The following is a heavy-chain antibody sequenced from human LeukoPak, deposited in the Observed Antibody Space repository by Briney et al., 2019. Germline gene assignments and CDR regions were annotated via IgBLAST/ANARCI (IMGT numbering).Heavy chain of an antibody. D-gene: IGHD1-26*01. CDR2: INAGNGNT. J-gene: IGHJ6*03. V-gene: IGHV1-3*03. CDR1: GGTFSSYA. CDR3: ARVPKGVGAEPYMDV. Sequence: ASVKVSWKASGGTFSSYAISWVRQAPGQRLEWMGWINAGNGNTKYSQEFQGRVTITRDTYASTGYMELSSLRSEDMAVYYCARVPKGVGAEPYMDVWGKGTTVTVSS.